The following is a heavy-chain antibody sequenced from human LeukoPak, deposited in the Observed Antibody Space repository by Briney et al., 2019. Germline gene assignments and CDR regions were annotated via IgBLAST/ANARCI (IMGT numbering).Heavy chain of an antibody. CDR1: GGSISSSSYY. V-gene: IGHV4-39*07. CDR3: ARVTYDYVWGSYRYSNAFDI. Sequence: SETLSLTCTVSGGSISSSSYYWGWIRQPPGKGLEWIGSIYYSGSTYYNPSLKSRVTISVDTSKNQFSLKLSSVTAADTAVYYCARVTYDYVWGSYRYSNAFDIWGQGTMVTVSS. CDR2: IYYSGST. J-gene: IGHJ3*02. D-gene: IGHD3-16*02.